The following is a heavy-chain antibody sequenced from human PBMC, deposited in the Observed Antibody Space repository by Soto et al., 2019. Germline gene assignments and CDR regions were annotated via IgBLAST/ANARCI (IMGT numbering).Heavy chain of an antibody. CDR1: TFSMYS. D-gene: IGHD2-15*01. J-gene: IGHJ5*02. V-gene: IGHV3-21*06. Sequence: EVQVVESGGGLVKPGGSLRLSCTFTFSMYSMNWVRQATGNGLEWVASISSGSAYIKYTESVKGRFTISRDNAKNSLHLQMNSLRAEDTAIYHCARDQGGSYDSWFDPWGQGTLVTVSS. CDR2: ISSGSAYI. CDR3: ARDQGGSYDSWFDP.